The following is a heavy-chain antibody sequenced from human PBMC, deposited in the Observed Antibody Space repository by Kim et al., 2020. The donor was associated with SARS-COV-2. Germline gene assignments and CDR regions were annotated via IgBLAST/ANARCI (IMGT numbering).Heavy chain of an antibody. CDR3: ARVPGGPWIQLWYPFDY. D-gene: IGHD5-18*01. V-gene: IGHV7-4-1*02. CDR1: GYTFTSHA. CDR2: INTNTGHP. J-gene: IGHJ4*01. Sequence: ASVKVSCKASGYTFTSHAVNWVRQAPGQGLEWMGWINTNTGHPSYAQGFTGRFVFSLDTSVSTAYLQISSLKTEDTAVYYCARVPGGPWIQLWYPFDYRG.